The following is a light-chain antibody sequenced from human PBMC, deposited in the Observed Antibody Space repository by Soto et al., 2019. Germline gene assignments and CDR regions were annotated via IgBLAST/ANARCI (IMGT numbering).Light chain of an antibody. CDR3: SSYASAITVV. Sequence: QPVLTQPPSASGSPGQSVTISCTGTSSNVGGSNFVSWYQQYPGKAPKLMIYEVSKRPSGVPDRFSGSRSGNTASLTVSGLQTEDEADYYCSSYASAITVVFGGGTKVTVL. CDR2: EVS. J-gene: IGLJ3*02. V-gene: IGLV2-8*01. CDR1: SSNVGGSNF.